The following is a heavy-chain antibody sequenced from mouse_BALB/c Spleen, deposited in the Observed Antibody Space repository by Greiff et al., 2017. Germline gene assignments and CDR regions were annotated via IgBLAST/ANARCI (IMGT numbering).Heavy chain of an antibody. J-gene: IGHJ4*01. V-gene: IGHV5-6*01. CDR1: GFTFSSYG. CDR3: ARRAYYGRYAMDY. D-gene: IGHD1-1*01. Sequence: EVQGVESGGDLVKPGGSLKLSCAASGFTFSSYGMSWVRQTPDKRLEWVATISSGGSYTYYPDSVKGRFTISRDNAKNTLYLQMSSLKSEDTAMYYCARRAYYGRYAMDYWGQGTSVTVSS. CDR2: ISSGGSYT.